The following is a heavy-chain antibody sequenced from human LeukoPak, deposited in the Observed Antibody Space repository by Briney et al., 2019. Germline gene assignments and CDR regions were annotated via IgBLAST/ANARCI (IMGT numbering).Heavy chain of an antibody. CDR3: ASDPGDY. CDR2: IYYTGST. V-gene: IGHV4-39*01. CDR1: GGSISTSSYY. Sequence: TSETLSLTCTVPGGSISTSSYYWGWIRQPPGKGLEWIATIYYTGSTYYNPSLRSRVTISEDTSKNQFSLKLTSVTAADTAVYYCASDPGDYWGQGTLVTVSS. J-gene: IGHJ4*02.